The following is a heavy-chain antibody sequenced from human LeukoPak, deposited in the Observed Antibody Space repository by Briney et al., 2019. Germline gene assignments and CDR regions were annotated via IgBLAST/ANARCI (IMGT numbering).Heavy chain of an antibody. V-gene: IGHV5-51*01. CDR2: IYPGDSDT. D-gene: IGHD3-22*01. CDR1: GYSFTSYW. J-gene: IGHJ4*02. CDR3: ARRSYYYDSSGYDSPYYFDY. Sequence: GESVKISCKGSGYSFTSYWIGWVRQMPGKGLEWMGIIYPGDSDTRYSPSFQGQVTISADKSISTAYLQWSSLKASDTAMYYCARRSYYYDSSGYDSPYYFDYWGQGTLVTVSS.